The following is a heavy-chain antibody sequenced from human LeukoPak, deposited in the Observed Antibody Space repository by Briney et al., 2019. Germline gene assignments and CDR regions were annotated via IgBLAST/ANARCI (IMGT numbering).Heavy chain of an antibody. D-gene: IGHD1-1*01. Sequence: SETLTLSCAASGFTFTGYYMIWIRQPPGKGLEWIGEINHSGSTNYNPSLKSRVTISVDTSKNQFSLKLSSVTAAETAVYYCARVETYGAVGYWGQGTLVTVSS. V-gene: IGHV4-34*01. CDR1: GFTFTGYY. CDR2: INHSGST. J-gene: IGHJ4*02. CDR3: ARVETYGAVGY.